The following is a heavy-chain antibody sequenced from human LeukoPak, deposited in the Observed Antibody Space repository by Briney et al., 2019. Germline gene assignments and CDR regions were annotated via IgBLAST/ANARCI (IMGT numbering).Heavy chain of an antibody. V-gene: IGHV5-51*01. CDR3: ARPTFDFLSGSKDEGAFDI. D-gene: IGHD3-10*01. CDR2: AFPGESDA. Sequence: GESLKISCQGSGYNFMTYGIAWVRQMPGKGLECMGLAFPGESDAGYSPSFQGQVTMSADKSISTAYLHLTSLKPSDTAIYYCARPTFDFLSGSKDEGAFDIWGQGTMVIVSS. CDR1: GYNFMTYG. J-gene: IGHJ3*02.